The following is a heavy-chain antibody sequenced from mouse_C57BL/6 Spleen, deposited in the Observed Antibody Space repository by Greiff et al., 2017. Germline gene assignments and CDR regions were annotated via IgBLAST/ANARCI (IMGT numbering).Heavy chain of an antibody. CDR3: ARGDYGSSPGFAY. D-gene: IGHD1-1*01. J-gene: IGHJ3*01. CDR1: GYSITSGYY. V-gene: IGHV3-6*01. CDR2: ISYDGSN. Sequence: ESGPGLVKPSQSLSLTCSVTGYSITSGYYWNWIRQFPGNKLEWMGYISYDGSNNYNPYLKNRISITRDTSKNQFFLKLNSVTTEDTATYYGARGDYGSSPGFAYWGQGTLVTVSA.